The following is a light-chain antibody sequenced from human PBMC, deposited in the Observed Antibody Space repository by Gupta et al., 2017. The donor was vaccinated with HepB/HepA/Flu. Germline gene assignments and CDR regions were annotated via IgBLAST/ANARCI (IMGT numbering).Light chain of an antibody. CDR1: QILLHRNGYNY. Sequence: DMVLPQSPLSLPVTPGEPASISCRSSQILLHRNGYNYLDWYLQKPGQSPQLLIYLGSNRASGVPDRFSGSGSGTDFTLKISRVEAEDVGVYYCMQALQTPVTFGPGTRVDIK. CDR2: LGS. J-gene: IGKJ3*01. V-gene: IGKV2-28*01. CDR3: MQALQTPVT.